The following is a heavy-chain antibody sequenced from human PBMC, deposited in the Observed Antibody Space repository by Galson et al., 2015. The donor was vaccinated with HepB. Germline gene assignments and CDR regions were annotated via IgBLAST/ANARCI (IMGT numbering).Heavy chain of an antibody. J-gene: IGHJ4*02. CDR2: IGASGGYT. V-gene: IGHV3-23*01. CDR1: GFTFSNYA. CDR3: AKDPGGSKSNYFES. D-gene: IGHD1-26*01. Sequence: SLRLSCAASGFTFSNYAMSWIRQAPGKGLEWVSGIGASGGYTYYADSVKGRFTISRDISKNTLYLQMNSLRVEDTAVYYCAKDPGGSKSNYFESWGQGTLVTVSS.